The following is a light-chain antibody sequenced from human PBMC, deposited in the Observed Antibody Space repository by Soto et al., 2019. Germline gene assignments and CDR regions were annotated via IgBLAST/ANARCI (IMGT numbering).Light chain of an antibody. V-gene: IGKV1-27*01. CDR3: QKYNSARET. Sequence: DMQMTQSPSSLSASIGDRVTITCRASQDINNNLAWYQQKPGKVPKVLIYAASTLQSGFPSRFSGSGSGTDFTLTISSLQPEDVATYYCQKYNSARETFGPGTKVDI. CDR1: QDINNN. CDR2: AAS. J-gene: IGKJ3*01.